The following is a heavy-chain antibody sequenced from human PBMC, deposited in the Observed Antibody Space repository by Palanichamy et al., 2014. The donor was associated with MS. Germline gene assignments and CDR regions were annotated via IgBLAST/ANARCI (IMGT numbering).Heavy chain of an antibody. CDR2: IWYDGSKK. CDR1: GFTFSSHG. D-gene: IGHD1-26*01. V-gene: IGHV3-33*01. J-gene: IGHJ4*02. Sequence: QMQLVESGGGVVQPGRSLRPSCAASGFTFSSHGFHWVRQAPGKGLEWVAVIWYDGSKKYYADSVKGRFTVSRDDSKNTLYLQMNSLRAEDTAVYYCARDDGTYHLEYWGQGTLVTVSS. CDR3: ARDDGTYHLEY.